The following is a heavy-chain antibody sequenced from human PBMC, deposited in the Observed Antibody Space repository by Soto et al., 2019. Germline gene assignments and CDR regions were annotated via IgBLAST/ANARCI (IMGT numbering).Heavy chain of an antibody. J-gene: IGHJ4*02. CDR1: GGSISSVYYY. CDR3: AREASGAYKYFDL. D-gene: IGHD3-16*01. CDR2: IYNSGST. Sequence: SETLSLTCTVSGGSISSVYYYWSWIRQPPGKGLEWIGHIYNSGSTYSNPSLKSRVTISIDTSKNQFSLRLSSVTAADTAVYYCAREASGAYKYFDLWGQGTLVTVSS. V-gene: IGHV4-30-4*02.